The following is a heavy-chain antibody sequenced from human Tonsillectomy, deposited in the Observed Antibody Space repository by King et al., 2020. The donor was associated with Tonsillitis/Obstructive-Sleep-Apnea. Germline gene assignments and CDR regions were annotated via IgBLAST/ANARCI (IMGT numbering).Heavy chain of an antibody. CDR2: INSDGSST. D-gene: IGHD3-3*01. CDR3: ARVYYDFWSGAFDI. V-gene: IGHV3-74*01. J-gene: IGHJ3*02. Sequence: VQLVESGGGLVQPGGSLRLSCAASGFTFSSYWMHWVRQAPGKGLVWVSRINSDGSSTSCADSVKGRFTISRDNAKNTLYLQMNSLRAEDTAVYYCARVYYDFWSGAFDIWGQGTMVTVSS. CDR1: GFTFSSYW.